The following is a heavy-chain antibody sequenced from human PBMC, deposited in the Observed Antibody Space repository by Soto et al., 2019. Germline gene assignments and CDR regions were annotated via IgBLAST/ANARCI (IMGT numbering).Heavy chain of an antibody. V-gene: IGHV4-34*01. CDR2: INHSGST. CDR1: DGSFSGYY. Sequence: QVQLQQWGAGLLKPSETLSLTCAVYDGSFSGYYWSWIRQPPGKGLEWIGEINHSGSTNYNPSLKSRVTISVDTSKNHFSLKLSSVTAADTAVYYCVRRGRAYSYYSLVVWGQGTTVTVSS. J-gene: IGHJ6*02. CDR3: VRRGRAYSYYSLVV. D-gene: IGHD3-10*01.